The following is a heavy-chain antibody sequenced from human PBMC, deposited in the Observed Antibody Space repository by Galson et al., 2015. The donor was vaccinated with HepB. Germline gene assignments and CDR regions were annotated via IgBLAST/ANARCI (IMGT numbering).Heavy chain of an antibody. CDR2: INPSGST. D-gene: IGHD2-21*01. CDR3: AGPIEGFYP. J-gene: IGHJ5*02. CDR1: GGSFSGYY. Sequence: SETLSLTCAVYGGSFSGYYWSWIRQPPGKGLEWIGEINPSGSTNYNPSLKSRVTISVDTSKNQFSLKLSSVTAADTAVYYCAGPIEGFYPWGQGTLVTVSS. V-gene: IGHV4-34*01.